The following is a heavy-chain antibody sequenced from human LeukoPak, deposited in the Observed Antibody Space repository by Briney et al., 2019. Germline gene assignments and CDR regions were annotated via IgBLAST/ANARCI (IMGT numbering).Heavy chain of an antibody. J-gene: IGHJ3*02. CDR2: ISGDGGST. CDR1: GFTFDEYA. Sequence: PGGSLRLSCAASGFTFDEYAIHWVRHAPGKGLGWVSLISGDGGSTFYRDSVKGRFTISRDNSKTSLYLQMNSLRTEDTALYYCAKDLTSVYDAFNIWGQGTMVTVSS. V-gene: IGHV3-43*02. CDR3: AKDLTSVYDAFNI. D-gene: IGHD3-16*01.